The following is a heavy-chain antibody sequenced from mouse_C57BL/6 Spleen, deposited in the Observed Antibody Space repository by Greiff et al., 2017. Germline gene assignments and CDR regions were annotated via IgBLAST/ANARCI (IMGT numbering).Heavy chain of an antibody. CDR2: IDPANGNT. CDR3: ARTSYGSSYVGAMDY. D-gene: IGHD1-1*01. V-gene: IGHV14-3*01. Sequence: VQLQQSVAELVRPGASVKLSCTASGFNIKNTYMHWVKQRPEQGLEWIGRIDPANGNTKYAPKFQGKATITADKSSNTAYLQLSSLTSEDTAIYYCARTSYGSSYVGAMDYWGQGTSVTVSS. CDR1: GFNIKNTY. J-gene: IGHJ4*01.